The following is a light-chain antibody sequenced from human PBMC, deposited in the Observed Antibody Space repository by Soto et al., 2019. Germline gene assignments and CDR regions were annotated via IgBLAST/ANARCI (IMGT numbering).Light chain of an antibody. CDR1: QGVSTF. CDR3: QQYNLHPYT. V-gene: IGKV1-16*01. CDR2: LSS. Sequence: SLSPSSLSASLGDRVASTCRASQGVSTFLAWLQQTAGKPPKSLIYLSSSLQSRLPSWISGSGSGTDFTLTISILQAEDVVTYCCQQYNLHPYTFGGGTKVDIK. J-gene: IGKJ4*01.